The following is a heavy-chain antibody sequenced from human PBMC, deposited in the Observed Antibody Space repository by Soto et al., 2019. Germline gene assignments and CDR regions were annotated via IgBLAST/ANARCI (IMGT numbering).Heavy chain of an antibody. CDR3: PRGGEPLGYYGFDI. CDR2: MYYTGVT. V-gene: IGHV4-61*01. CDR1: GGSVRSGNHF. Sequence: WETLSLTCSVSGGSVRSGNHFWNWSRQPPGRGLEWLGYMYYTGVTNYNPSLKSRVSRSVDTSKDQFYLSQTSLTAADTADDYCPRGGEPLGYYGFDIWGQGTTVTVSS. J-gene: IGHJ6*02.